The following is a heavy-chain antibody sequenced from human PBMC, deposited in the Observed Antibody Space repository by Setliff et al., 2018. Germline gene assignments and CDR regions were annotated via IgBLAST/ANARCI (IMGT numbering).Heavy chain of an antibody. V-gene: IGHV4-61*09. Sequence: SETLSLTCTVSGGSVNSGYDNWNWLRQPAGKGLKRIGHINRRGSTNFPPSLKSRVTISLDTSKNQFSLNLTSVTAADTAVYYCARARSGWYSAYYYYMDVWGKGTTVTVSS. CDR1: GGSVNSGYDN. CDR3: ARARSGWYSAYYYYMDV. D-gene: IGHD6-19*01. J-gene: IGHJ6*03. CDR2: INRRGST.